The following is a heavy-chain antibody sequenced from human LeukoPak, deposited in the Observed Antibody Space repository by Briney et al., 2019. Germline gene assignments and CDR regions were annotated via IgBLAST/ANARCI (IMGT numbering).Heavy chain of an antibody. CDR3: AREIYYYGSGSYYPDAFDI. J-gene: IGHJ3*02. CDR2: INPNSGGT. Sequence: GASVKVSCKASGYTFTGYYMHWVRQAPGQGLEWMGWINPNSGGTNYAQKFQGRVTMTRDTSISTAYMELSRLRSDDTAEYYCAREIYYYGSGSYYPDAFDIWGQGTMVTVSS. V-gene: IGHV1-2*02. CDR1: GYTFTGYY. D-gene: IGHD3-10*01.